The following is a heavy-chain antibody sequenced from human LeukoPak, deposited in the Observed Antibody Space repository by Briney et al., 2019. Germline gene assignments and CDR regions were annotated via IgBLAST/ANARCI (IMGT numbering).Heavy chain of an antibody. CDR1: GFTFSSYG. Sequence: PGRSLRLSCAASGFTFSSYGTHWVRQAPGKGLEWVAVIWYDGSNKYYADPVKGRFTISRDSSKNTLYLQMNSLRAEDTAVYYCARDCLSYCSGGSCYSCYWGQGTLVTVSS. D-gene: IGHD2-15*01. J-gene: IGHJ4*02. CDR2: IWYDGSNK. V-gene: IGHV3-33*01. CDR3: ARDCLSYCSGGSCYSCY.